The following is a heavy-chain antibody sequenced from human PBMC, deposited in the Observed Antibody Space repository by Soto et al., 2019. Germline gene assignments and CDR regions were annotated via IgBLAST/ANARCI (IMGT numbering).Heavy chain of an antibody. CDR2: VYNSGST. J-gene: IGHJ4*02. Sequence: SETLSLTCTVSGVSISSNYLTLIRQPPGKGLEWIGYVYNSGSTNYNPSLKSRVTISEDTSKSQFSLKVNSMTAADTAVYYCARYRREAVAGYTLDNWGQGILVTVSS. D-gene: IGHD6-13*01. CDR3: ARYRREAVAGYTLDN. V-gene: IGHV4-59*01. CDR1: GVSISSNY.